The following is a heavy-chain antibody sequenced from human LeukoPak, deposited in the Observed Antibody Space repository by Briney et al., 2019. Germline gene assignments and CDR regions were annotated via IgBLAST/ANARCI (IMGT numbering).Heavy chain of an antibody. D-gene: IGHD6-19*01. V-gene: IGHV4-39*07. CDR3: ARDWLTVAGTHDY. Sequence: SKTLSLTCTVSGDSITNNNCYWGWVRQPPGKGLEWIASIYYSGSSYYNPSLKSRVTISVDTSKNLFSLKLSSVTAADTAVYYCARDWLTVAGTHDYWGQGTLVTVSS. CDR2: IYYSGSS. J-gene: IGHJ4*02. CDR1: GDSITNNNCY.